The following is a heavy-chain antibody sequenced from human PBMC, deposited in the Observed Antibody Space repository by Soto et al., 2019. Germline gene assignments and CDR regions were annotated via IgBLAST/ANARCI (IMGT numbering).Heavy chain of an antibody. CDR1: GGSISSYY. J-gene: IGHJ4*02. CDR3: ARHNYGSGSTYFDY. V-gene: IGHV4-59*08. Sequence: QVQLQESGPGLVKPSETLSLTCTVSGGSISSYYWSWIRQPPGKGLERIGYIYHSGSTNYNPSLKSRLTIAVDASNSQCCLKLNSMPAAGTAVYYCARHNYGSGSTYFDYWGQGTLVTVFS. D-gene: IGHD3-10*01. CDR2: IYHSGST.